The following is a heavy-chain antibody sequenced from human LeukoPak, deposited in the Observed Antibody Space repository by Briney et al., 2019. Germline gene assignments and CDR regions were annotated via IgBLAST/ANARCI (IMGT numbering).Heavy chain of an antibody. CDR3: ADPPSDF. J-gene: IGHJ4*02. V-gene: IGHV3-7*01. CDR1: GFNFNSKW. Sequence: GGSLRLSCATSGFNFNSKWMTWVRRAPGKGLEWVANINQDGSEKYHGDSVKGRFTISRDNAKSSLFLEMSSLRAEDTAVYYCADPPSDFWGQGTLVAVSS. CDR2: INQDGSEK.